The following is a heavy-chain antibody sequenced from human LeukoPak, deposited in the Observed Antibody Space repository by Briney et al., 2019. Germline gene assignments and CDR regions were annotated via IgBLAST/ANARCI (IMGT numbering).Heavy chain of an antibody. CDR1: GFTLTTYG. CDR2: ISYDGHHK. D-gene: IGHD1-1*01. Sequence: SGGSLRLSCAASGFTLTTYGMHWVRQAPGKGLEWVAVISYDGHHKYYADSVKGRLTISRDNSNNTLYLQMNSLRADDTAVYYCAKEPSWNYYYYYSMDVWGKGTTVTVSS. V-gene: IGHV3-30*18. J-gene: IGHJ6*03. CDR3: AKEPSWNYYYYYSMDV.